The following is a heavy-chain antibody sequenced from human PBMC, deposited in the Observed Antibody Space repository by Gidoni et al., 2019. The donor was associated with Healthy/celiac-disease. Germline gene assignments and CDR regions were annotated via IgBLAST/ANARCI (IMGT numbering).Heavy chain of an antibody. CDR1: GGTFSSYA. Sequence: QVQLVQSGAEVKKPGSSVKVSCKASGGTFSSYAISWVRQAPGQGLEWMGGIIPIFGTANYAQKFQGRVTITADESTSTAYMELSSLRSEDTAVYYCAREYHYYDSRGDAFDIWGQGTMVTVSS. V-gene: IGHV1-69*01. CDR3: AREYHYYDSRGDAFDI. CDR2: IIPIFGTA. D-gene: IGHD3-22*01. J-gene: IGHJ3*02.